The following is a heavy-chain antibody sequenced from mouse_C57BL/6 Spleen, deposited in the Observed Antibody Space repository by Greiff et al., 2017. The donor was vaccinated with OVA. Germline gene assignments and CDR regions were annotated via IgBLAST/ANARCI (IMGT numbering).Heavy chain of an antibody. CDR1: GYAFSSSW. J-gene: IGHJ3*01. Sequence: QVQLKQSGPELVKPGASVKISCKASGYAFSSSWMNWVKQRPGKGLEWIGRIYPGDGDTNYNGKFKGKATLTADKSSSTAYMQLSSLTSEDSAVYFCARSSYGYGGFAYWGQGTLVTVSA. D-gene: IGHD2-9*01. V-gene: IGHV1-82*01. CDR3: ARSSYGYGGFAY. CDR2: IYPGDGDT.